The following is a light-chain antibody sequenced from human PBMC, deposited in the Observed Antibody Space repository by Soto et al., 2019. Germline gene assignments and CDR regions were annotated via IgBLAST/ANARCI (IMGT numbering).Light chain of an antibody. V-gene: IGKV4-1*01. CDR1: QSVLSSSNNINN. Sequence: DIVMTQSPDSLAVSLSERATINCKSSQSVLSSSNNINNLAWYQHKPGQPPKLLIYWASARESGVPHRFSGSGSGTDFTLTISSLQAEDVAVYYCQQYYTTPITFGQGTRLEIK. CDR2: WAS. CDR3: QQYYTTPIT. J-gene: IGKJ5*01.